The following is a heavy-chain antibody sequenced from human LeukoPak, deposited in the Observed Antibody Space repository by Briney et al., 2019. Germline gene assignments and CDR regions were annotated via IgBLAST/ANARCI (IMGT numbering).Heavy chain of an antibody. Sequence: ASVKVSCKASGYTFTSYYMHWVRQAPGQGLEWMGLSNPSGGSTRYAQQFQDSVTMTRDTSTSTVYMELSSLRSEDTAVYYCAREGNYYGSGSWRRYYYYYMDVWGRGTTVTISS. CDR1: GYTFTSYY. V-gene: IGHV1-46*01. CDR3: AREGNYYGSGSWRRYYYYYMDV. J-gene: IGHJ6*03. CDR2: SNPSGGST. D-gene: IGHD3-10*01.